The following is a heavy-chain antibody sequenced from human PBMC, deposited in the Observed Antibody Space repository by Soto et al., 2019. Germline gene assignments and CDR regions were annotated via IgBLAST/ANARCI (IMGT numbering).Heavy chain of an antibody. Sequence: PVGSLRLSCASSVFIFSNYGIHCVRQSPGKWLEWVALIWYDGSNKYYADSVKGRFIVSRDNTNNTVYLQLNSLTADDTAVYYCAREGLPAGSQDFWGPATLVTVSS. CDR1: VFIFSNYG. CDR3: AREGLPAGSQDF. D-gene: IGHD5-18*01. V-gene: IGHV3-33*01. CDR2: IWYDGSNK. J-gene: IGHJ4*02.